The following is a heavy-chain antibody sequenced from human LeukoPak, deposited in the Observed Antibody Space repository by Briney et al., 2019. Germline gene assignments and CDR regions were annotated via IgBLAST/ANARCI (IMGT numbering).Heavy chain of an antibody. CDR2: IYYSGST. Sequence: SETLSLTCTVTGGSISSSSYYWGWIRQPPGKGLEWIGSIYYSGSTYYNPSLKSRVTISVDTSKNQFSLKLSPVTAADTAVYYCARDPPQDAFDIWGQGTMVTVSS. CDR3: ARDPPQDAFDI. J-gene: IGHJ3*02. CDR1: GGSISSSSYY. V-gene: IGHV4-39*02.